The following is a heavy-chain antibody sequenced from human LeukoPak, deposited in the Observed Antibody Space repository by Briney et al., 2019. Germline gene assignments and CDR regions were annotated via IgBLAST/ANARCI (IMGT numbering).Heavy chain of an antibody. CDR1: GFTFSTYV. CDR3: AKVRVKGYYYGMDV. V-gene: IGHV3-23*01. J-gene: IGHJ6*02. Sequence: PGGSLRLSCAASGFTFSTYVMTWVRQAPGKGLEWVSEISESGGSTYYADSVKGRFTISRDNSKNTLYLEMNSLRAEDTAAYYCAKVRVKGYYYGMDVWGQGTTVTVSS. D-gene: IGHD4-11*01. CDR2: ISESGGST.